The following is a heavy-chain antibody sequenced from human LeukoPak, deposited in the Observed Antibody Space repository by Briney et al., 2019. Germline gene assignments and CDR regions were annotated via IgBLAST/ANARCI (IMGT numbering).Heavy chain of an antibody. D-gene: IGHD3-10*01. CDR1: RFTFSTYA. V-gene: IGHV3-23*01. Sequence: GGSLRLSCAASRFTFSTYAMSWVRQAPGKGLEWVSTISGSGGSTYYADSVKGRFTISRDNSKNTPYLQINSLRAEDTAVYYWAGGGFGEAYYYYYYMDVWGKGTTVTVSS. CDR2: ISGSGGST. CDR3: AGGGFGEAYYYYYYMDV. J-gene: IGHJ6*03.